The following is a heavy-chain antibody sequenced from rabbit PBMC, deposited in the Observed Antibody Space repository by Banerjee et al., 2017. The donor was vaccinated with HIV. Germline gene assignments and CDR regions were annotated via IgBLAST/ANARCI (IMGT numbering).Heavy chain of an antibody. J-gene: IGHJ4*01. Sequence: QEQLVESGGGLVQPEGSLTLTCTASGFSFSSGGHKCWGRQAPGKGLEWIACIYISSGSAYYASWAKGRFTISKTSSTAVTLQMTSLTAADTATYFCARGGGGGGDGFNLRGQGTLVTVS. D-gene: IGHD2-1*01. V-gene: IGHV1S45*01. CDR2: IYISSGSA. CDR3: ARGGGGGGDGFNL. CDR1: GFSFSSGGH.